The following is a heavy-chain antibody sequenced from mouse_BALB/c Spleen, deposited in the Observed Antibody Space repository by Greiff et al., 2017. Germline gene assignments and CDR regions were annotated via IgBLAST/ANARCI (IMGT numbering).Heavy chain of an antibody. CDR3: ASDGYYAMDY. CDR2: IYPGDGDT. CDR1: GYAFSSYW. V-gene: IGHV1-80*01. D-gene: IGHD2-3*01. J-gene: IGHJ4*01. Sequence: VQLQESGAELVRPGSSVKISCKASGYAFSSYWMNWVKQRPGQGLEWIGQIYPGDGDTNYNGKFKGKATLTADKSSSTAYMQLSSLTSEDSAVYFCASDGYYAMDYWGQGTSVTVSS.